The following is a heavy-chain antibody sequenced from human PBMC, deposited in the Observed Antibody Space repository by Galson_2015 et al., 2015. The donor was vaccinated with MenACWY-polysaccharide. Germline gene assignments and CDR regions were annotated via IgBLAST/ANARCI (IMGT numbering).Heavy chain of an antibody. Sequence: SLRLSCAASGFTFSSYAMSWVRQAPGKGLEWVSAISGSGGGTYYADSVKGRFTISRDNSKNTLYLQMNSLRAEDTAVYFCARVQYYDFWSGYKYYSDYWGQGTLVTVSP. CDR3: ARVQYYDFWSGYKYYSDY. D-gene: IGHD3-3*01. J-gene: IGHJ4*02. CDR2: ISGSGGGT. V-gene: IGHV3-23*01. CDR1: GFTFSSYA.